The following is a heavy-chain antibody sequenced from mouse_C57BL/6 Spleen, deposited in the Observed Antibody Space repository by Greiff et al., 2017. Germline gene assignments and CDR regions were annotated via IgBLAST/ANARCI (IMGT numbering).Heavy chain of an antibody. D-gene: IGHD2-12*01. V-gene: IGHV14-3*01. CDR1: GFNIKNTY. J-gene: IGHJ2*01. CDR3: ERDGVYDGRATFDY. CDR2: IDPANGNP. Sequence: VQLKESVAELVRPGASVKLSCTASGFNIKNTYMHWVKQRPEQGLEWIVRIDPANGNPKYAPKFQGTATITADTSSITAYLQPSSLTSEDTASYYCERDGVYDGRATFDYWSQGSTLPVSS.